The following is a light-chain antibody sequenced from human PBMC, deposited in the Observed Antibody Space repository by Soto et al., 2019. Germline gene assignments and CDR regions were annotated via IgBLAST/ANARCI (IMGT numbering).Light chain of an antibody. J-gene: IGKJ1*01. Sequence: EIVLTQSPGSLSLSPGQRATLSCRASQSVDTTFFAWYQKKPGQAPRLLMYVASKRATGIPDRFSGSGSGRDFNLIISRLEPEDFAVYYCQQYMSSVTFGQGTKVEIK. V-gene: IGKV3-20*01. CDR2: VAS. CDR3: QQYMSSVT. CDR1: QSVDTTF.